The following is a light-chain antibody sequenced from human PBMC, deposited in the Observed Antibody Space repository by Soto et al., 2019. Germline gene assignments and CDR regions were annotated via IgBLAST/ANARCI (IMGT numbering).Light chain of an antibody. J-gene: IGLJ1*01. V-gene: IGLV2-14*01. Sequence: QSALTQPASVSGSPGQSITISCTGSSRDIGGHNYVSWYQHHPGKAPKLMIYDVTDRPSGVSDRFSGSKSCNTASLTISGLQAEDEAEYYCTSSTTSSTLVVFSTGTKLTVL. CDR1: SRDIGGHNY. CDR3: TSSTTSSTLVV. CDR2: DVT.